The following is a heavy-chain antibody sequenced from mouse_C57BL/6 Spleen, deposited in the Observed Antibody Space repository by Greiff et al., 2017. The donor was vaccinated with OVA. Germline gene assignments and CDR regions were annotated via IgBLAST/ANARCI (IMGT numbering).Heavy chain of an antibody. D-gene: IGHD1-1*01. CDR1: GFTFSSYA. V-gene: IGHV5-4*01. J-gene: IGHJ4*01. CDR3: ARVQLLLRFYAMDY. CDR2: ISDGGSYT. Sequence: EVHLVESGGGLVKPGGSLKLSCAASGFTFSSYAMSWVRQTPEKRLEWVATISDGGSYTYYPDNVKGRFTISRDNAKNNLYLQMSHLKSEDTAMYYCARVQLLLRFYAMDYWGQGTSVTVSS.